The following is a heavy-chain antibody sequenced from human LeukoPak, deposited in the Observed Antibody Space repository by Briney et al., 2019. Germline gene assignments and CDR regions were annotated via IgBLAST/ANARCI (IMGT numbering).Heavy chain of an antibody. V-gene: IGHV4-39*01. D-gene: IGHD3/OR15-3a*01. Sequence: SETLSLTCTVSGGSISSSSYYWGWIRQPPGKGLEWIGSIYYSGSTYYNPSLKSRVTISVDTSKNQFSLKLSSVAAADAAVYYCAKTRDDLLVGHIDYWGQVTRVTVSS. CDR1: GGSISSSSYY. CDR2: IYYSGST. CDR3: AKTRDDLLVGHIDY. J-gene: IGHJ4*02.